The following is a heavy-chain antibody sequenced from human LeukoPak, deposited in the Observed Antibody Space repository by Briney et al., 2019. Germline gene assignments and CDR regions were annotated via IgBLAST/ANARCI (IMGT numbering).Heavy chain of an antibody. D-gene: IGHD3-22*01. V-gene: IGHV3-74*01. CDR2: MNSDGSST. J-gene: IGHJ3*02. CDR1: GFXFSSYW. CDR3: ATATYYYDSSGFYAFDI. Sequence: PGGSLRLSCAASGFXFSSYWIHWVRQAPGKGRVWVSLMNSDGSSTSYADAVKGRFTISRDNAKHTLYLQMNSLRAEDTAVYYCATATYYYDSSGFYAFDIWGQGTMVTVSS.